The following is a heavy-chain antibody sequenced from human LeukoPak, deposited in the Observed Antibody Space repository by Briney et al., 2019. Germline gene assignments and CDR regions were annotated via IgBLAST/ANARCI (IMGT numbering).Heavy chain of an antibody. D-gene: IGHD6-25*01. CDR1: GYSFTSYW. V-gene: IGHV5-51*01. CDR2: IYPGDSDT. J-gene: IGHJ4*02. CDR3: AREYSSGKRYYNFDY. Sequence: GESLKISCKGSGYSFTSYWIGWVRQMPGKGLEWMGIIYPGDSDTRYSPSFQGQVTISADKSISTAYLQWSSLKASDTAMYYCAREYSSGKRYYNFDYWGQGTLVTVSS.